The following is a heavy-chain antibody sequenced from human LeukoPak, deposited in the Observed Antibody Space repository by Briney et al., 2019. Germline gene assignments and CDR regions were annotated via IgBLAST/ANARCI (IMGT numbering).Heavy chain of an antibody. V-gene: IGHV3-33*01. CDR1: GFTFSSYG. Sequence: GGSLRLSCAASGFTFSSYGMHWVRQAPGKGPEWVAVIWYDGSNKYYADSVKGRFTISRDNSKNTLYLQMNSLRAEDTAVYYCARVLQLWLRGPMGYWGQGTLVTVSS. J-gene: IGHJ4*02. CDR3: ARVLQLWLRGPMGY. CDR2: IWYDGSNK. D-gene: IGHD5-18*01.